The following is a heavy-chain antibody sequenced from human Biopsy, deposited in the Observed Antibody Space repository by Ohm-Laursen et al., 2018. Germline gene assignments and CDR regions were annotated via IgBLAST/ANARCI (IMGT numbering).Heavy chain of an antibody. Sequence: PSQTLSLTCSVSGGSMTGYEWSWIRQPAGKGLEWIGRIYSSGSTNYNPSLKSRVTLSMDTSKRQFSLKLSFVTAADTAVYYCARWTPEYDSSRYYLDAFDIWGQGTKVTVSS. CDR3: ARWTPEYDSSRYYLDAFDI. J-gene: IGHJ3*02. CDR2: IYSSGST. V-gene: IGHV4-4*07. CDR1: GGSMTGYE. D-gene: IGHD3-22*01.